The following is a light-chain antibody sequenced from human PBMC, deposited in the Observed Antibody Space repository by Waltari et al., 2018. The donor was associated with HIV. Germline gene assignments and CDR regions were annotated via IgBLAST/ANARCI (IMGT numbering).Light chain of an antibody. CDR3: CSYAGDYTFR. Sequence: QSALTQPRSVSGSPGQSVTISCTGTSRDFGGYNYVSWYQQHPGKAPKLMIYDVSKRPSGVPDRFSGSKSGNTASLTISGLQAEDEADFYCCSYAGDYTFRFGGGTKLTVL. J-gene: IGLJ3*02. CDR2: DVS. CDR1: SRDFGGYNY. V-gene: IGLV2-11*01.